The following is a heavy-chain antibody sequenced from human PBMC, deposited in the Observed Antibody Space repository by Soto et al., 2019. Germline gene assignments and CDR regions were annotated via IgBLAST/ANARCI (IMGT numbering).Heavy chain of an antibody. J-gene: IGHJ5*02. D-gene: IGHD4-17*01. CDR3: ARVGVDGPYGVRWFDP. V-gene: IGHV3-21*01. CDR2: ISGSSSYI. Sequence: EVQLVESGGGLVKPGGSLRLSCAASGFTFSTYSMNWVRQAPGKGLEWVSCISGSSSYIYYADSVKGRFTISRDNAKNSLYLQMNSLRAEDTAMYYWARVGVDGPYGVRWFDPWGQGTLVTVSS. CDR1: GFTFSTYS.